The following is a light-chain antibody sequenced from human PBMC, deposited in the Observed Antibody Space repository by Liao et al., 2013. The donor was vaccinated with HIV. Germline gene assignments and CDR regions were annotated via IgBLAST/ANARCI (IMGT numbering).Light chain of an antibody. CDR2: QDN. Sequence: SYELTQPPSVSVSPGQTASITCSGDSLGDKHASWYQQRPGQSPVLVIYQDNKRPSGIPERFSGSNSGNTATLTISGTQAMDEADYYCQAWDSSKGVFGTGTKVTVL. CDR1: SLGDKH. J-gene: IGLJ1*01. CDR3: QAWDSSKGV. V-gene: IGLV3-1*01.